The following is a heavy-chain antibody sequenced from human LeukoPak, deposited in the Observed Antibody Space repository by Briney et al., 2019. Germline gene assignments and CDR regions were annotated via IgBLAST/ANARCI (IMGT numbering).Heavy chain of an antibody. V-gene: IGHV1-2*02. D-gene: IGHD5-18*01. CDR1: GYTFTGYY. CDR3: ARDRARYSYFDY. J-gene: IGHJ4*02. Sequence: GASVKVSCKAAGYTFTGYYMHWVRQAPGQGLEWMGWINPNSGGTNYAQKFQGRVTMTRDTSISTAYMELSRLRYDDTAVYYCARDRARYSYFDYWAQGTLVTVSS. CDR2: INPNSGGT.